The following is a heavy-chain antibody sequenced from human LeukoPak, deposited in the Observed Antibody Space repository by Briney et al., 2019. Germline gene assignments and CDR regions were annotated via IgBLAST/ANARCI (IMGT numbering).Heavy chain of an antibody. J-gene: IGHJ6*02. V-gene: IGHV3-7*01. CDR2: IKQDGSEK. CDR1: GFTFSSYW. D-gene: IGHD6-13*01. CDR3: ARKGIAAAGIYYYYGMDV. Sequence: GGSLRLSCAASGFTFSSYWMSWVRQAPGKGLEWVANIKQDGSEKYYVDSVKGRFTISRDNAKNSLYLQMNSLRAEDTAVYYWARKGIAAAGIYYYYGMDVWAKGPRSPSP.